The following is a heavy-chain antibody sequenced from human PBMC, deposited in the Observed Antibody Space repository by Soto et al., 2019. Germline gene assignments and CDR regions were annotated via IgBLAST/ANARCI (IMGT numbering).Heavy chain of an antibody. CDR3: AKLVAHAFDI. J-gene: IGHJ3*02. D-gene: IGHD6-13*01. CDR2: INTSGAST. V-gene: IGHV1-46*01. Sequence: ASVKVSCKTSGYTFTSYYIHWVRQAPGQGLEWMGVINTSGASTIYAQKFQGRVTITADESTSTAYMELSSLRSEDTAVYYCAKLVAHAFDIWGQGTMVTVSS. CDR1: GYTFTSYY.